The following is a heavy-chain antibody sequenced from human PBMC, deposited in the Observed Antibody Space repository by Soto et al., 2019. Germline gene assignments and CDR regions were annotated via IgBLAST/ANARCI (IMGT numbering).Heavy chain of an antibody. CDR3: ARSIGYYYGMDV. V-gene: IGHV1-69*06. D-gene: IGHD3-10*01. CDR2: IIPIFGTA. Sequence: ASVKVSCKASGGTFSSYAISWVRQAPGQGLEWMGGIIPIFGTANYAQKFQGRVTITADKSTSTAYMELSSLRSEDTAVYYCARSIGYYYGMDVWGQGTTVTVSS. CDR1: GGTFSSYA. J-gene: IGHJ6*02.